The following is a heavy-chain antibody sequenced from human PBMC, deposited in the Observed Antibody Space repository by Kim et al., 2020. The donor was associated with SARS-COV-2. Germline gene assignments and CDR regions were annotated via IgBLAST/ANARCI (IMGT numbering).Heavy chain of an antibody. CDR1: GYTFTSYY. J-gene: IGHJ4*02. CDR2: INPSGGST. V-gene: IGHV1-46*01. Sequence: ASVKVSCKASGYTFTSYYMHWVRQAPGQGLEWMGIINPSGGSTSYAQKFQGRVTMTRDTSTSTVYMELSSLRSEDTAVYYCARAPNNYYDSSGYYDYWDQGTLVTVSS. D-gene: IGHD3-22*01. CDR3: ARAPNNYYDSSGYYDY.